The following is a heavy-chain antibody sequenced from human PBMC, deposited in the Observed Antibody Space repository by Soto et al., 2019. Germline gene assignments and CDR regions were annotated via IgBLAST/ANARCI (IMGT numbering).Heavy chain of an antibody. CDR3: ARAYSRQLPRRAAYYYAMDV. Sequence: WGSLGVSCASSGFTFSTYDMDWVRQATGKGLDRVSAIGAADDPYYSGSVKGRFTISRENAKSSLSLQMNSLRVGDTAVYYCARAYSRQLPRRAAYYYAMDVWGPGTTVTVSS. V-gene: IGHV3-13*05. CDR1: GFTFSTYD. J-gene: IGHJ6*01. D-gene: IGHD2-2*01. CDR2: IGAADDP.